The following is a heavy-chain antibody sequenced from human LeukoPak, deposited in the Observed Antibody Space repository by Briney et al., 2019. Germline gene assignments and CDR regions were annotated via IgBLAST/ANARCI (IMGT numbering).Heavy chain of an antibody. CDR1: GGSISSSSYY. V-gene: IGHV4-39*01. D-gene: IGHD2-2*01. CDR3: ARGSGIVVVPAGYY. CDR2: IYYSGST. Sequence: SETLSLTCTVSGGSISSSSYYWGWIRQPSGKGLEWIGSIYYSGSTYYNPSLKSRVTISVDTSKNQFSLKLSSVTAADTAVYYCARGSGIVVVPAGYYWGQGTLVTVSS. J-gene: IGHJ4*02.